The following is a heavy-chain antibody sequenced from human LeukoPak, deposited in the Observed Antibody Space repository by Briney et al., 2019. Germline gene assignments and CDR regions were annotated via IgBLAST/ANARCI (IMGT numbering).Heavy chain of an antibody. CDR2: IYHGGDT. V-gene: IGHV4-4*02. CDR1: GGSITSHSW. CDR3: ASHVTVLGTRGFDY. J-gene: IGHJ4*02. Sequence: SETLPLTCAVSGGSITSHSWWSWVRQPPGKGLEWIGEIYHGGDTNYDPSVKSRVTMSVDKSKNHFSLNLRSVTAADTAIYYCASHVTVLGTRGFDYWGQGILVTVSS. D-gene: IGHD6-19*01.